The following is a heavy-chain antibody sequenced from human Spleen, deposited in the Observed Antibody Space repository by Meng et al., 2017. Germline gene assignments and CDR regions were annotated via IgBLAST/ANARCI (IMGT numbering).Heavy chain of an antibody. J-gene: IGHJ4*02. CDR2: INPKSGDT. CDR3: ARDEDISAAGKLFGDY. CDR1: GYTFTSYG. Sequence: ASVKVSRKASGYTFTSYGISWVRQAPGQGLEWMGRINPKSGDTHYAQRFQGRVTMTGDTSISTAYMELSGLRSDDTAMYYCARDEDISAAGKLFGDYWGQGTLVTVSS. D-gene: IGHD6-13*01. V-gene: IGHV1-2*06.